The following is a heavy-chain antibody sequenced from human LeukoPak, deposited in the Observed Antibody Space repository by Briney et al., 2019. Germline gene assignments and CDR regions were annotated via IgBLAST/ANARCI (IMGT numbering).Heavy chain of an antibody. V-gene: IGHV1-69*06. J-gene: IGHJ4*02. Sequence: SVKVSCKASGGTFSSYAISWVRQAPGQGLEWTGRIIPIFGTANYAQKFQGRVTITADKSTSTAYMELSSLRSEDTAVYYCARAGYSSGWYGYWGQGTLVTVSS. CDR3: ARAGYSSGWYGY. CDR1: GGTFSSYA. D-gene: IGHD6-19*01. CDR2: IIPIFGTA.